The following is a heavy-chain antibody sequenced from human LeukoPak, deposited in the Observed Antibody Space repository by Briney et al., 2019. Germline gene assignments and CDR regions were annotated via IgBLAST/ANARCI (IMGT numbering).Heavy chain of an antibody. J-gene: IGHJ6*03. D-gene: IGHD6-13*01. CDR1: GFTFSSYA. Sequence: PRGSLRLSCAASGFTFSSYAMSWVRQAPGKGLEWVSAISGSGGSTYYADSVKGRFTISRDNSKNTLYLQMNSLRAEDTAVYYCANPGWYRDYYYYYMDVWGKGTTVTVSS. CDR2: ISGSGGST. V-gene: IGHV3-23*01. CDR3: ANPGWYRDYYYYYMDV.